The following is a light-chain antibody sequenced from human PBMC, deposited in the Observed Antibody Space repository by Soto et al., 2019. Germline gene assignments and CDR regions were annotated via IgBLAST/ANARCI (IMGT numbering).Light chain of an antibody. CDR3: QQYNSYWT. CDR1: QTISSW. V-gene: IGKV1-5*03. Sequence: DIQMTQSPSTLSGSVGDRVTITCRASQTISSWLAWYQQQPGKAPKLLIYEASTLKSGVPSRFSGSGSGTEFTLTISSLQPDDFATYYCQQYNSYWTFGQGTKVDIK. J-gene: IGKJ1*01. CDR2: EAS.